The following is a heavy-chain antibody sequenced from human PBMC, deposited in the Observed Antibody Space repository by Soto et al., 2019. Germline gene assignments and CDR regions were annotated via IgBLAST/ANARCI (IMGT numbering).Heavy chain of an antibody. D-gene: IGHD2-15*01. Sequence: GGSLRLSCAASGFTFSSYGMHWVRQAPGKXLEWVAVIWYDGSNKYYADSVKGRFTISRDNSKNTLYLQMNSLRAEDTAVYYCAGYCSGGSCYLGDAFDIWGQGTMVTVS. CDR1: GFTFSSYG. CDR3: AGYCSGGSCYLGDAFDI. J-gene: IGHJ3*02. CDR2: IWYDGSNK. V-gene: IGHV3-33*01.